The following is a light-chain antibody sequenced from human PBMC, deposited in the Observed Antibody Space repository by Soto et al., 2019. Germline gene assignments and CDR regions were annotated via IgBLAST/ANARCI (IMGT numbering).Light chain of an antibody. V-gene: IGLV2-11*01. Sequence: QSALTQPRSVSGSPGQSVTISCTGTSSDVGNYNYVAWYRQHPGKAPKLMIYDVAQRPSGVPDRFSGSKSGNTASLTISGLQAEDEADYYCCSYEGSYTWVFGGGTKLTVL. CDR3: CSYEGSYTWV. CDR1: SSDVGNYNY. J-gene: IGLJ3*02. CDR2: DVA.